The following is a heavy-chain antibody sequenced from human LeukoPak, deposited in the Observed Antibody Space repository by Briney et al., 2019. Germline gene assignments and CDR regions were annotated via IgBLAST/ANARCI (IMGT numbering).Heavy chain of an antibody. CDR2: IKQDGSEK. V-gene: IGHV3-7*01. J-gene: IGHJ4*02. CDR3: ARDASRGYSYGYPVDY. Sequence: GGSLRLSCAASGFTFSSYWMSWVRQAPGKGLEWVANIKQDGSEKYYVDSVKGRFTISRDSSKNTLYLQMNSLRAEDTAVYYCARDASRGYSYGYPVDYWGQGTLVTVSS. CDR1: GFTFSSYW. D-gene: IGHD5-18*01.